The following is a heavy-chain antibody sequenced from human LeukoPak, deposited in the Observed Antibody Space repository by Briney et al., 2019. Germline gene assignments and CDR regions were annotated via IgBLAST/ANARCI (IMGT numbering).Heavy chain of an antibody. Sequence: PSQTLSLACTVAGGSISNGDYYWTWIRHHPGKGPEWIGYIHYLGSTYYNPSLKSRVSISLDTSKNQFSLSLSSVTAADTAVYYCARVFRISNWFDPWGQGTLVTVSS. J-gene: IGHJ5*02. CDR3: ARVFRISNWFDP. V-gene: IGHV4-31*03. D-gene: IGHD3-3*01. CDR1: GGSISNGDYY. CDR2: IHYLGST.